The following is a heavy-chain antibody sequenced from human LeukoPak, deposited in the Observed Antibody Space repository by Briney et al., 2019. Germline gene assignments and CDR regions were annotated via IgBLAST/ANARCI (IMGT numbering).Heavy chain of an antibody. D-gene: IGHD6-6*01. Sequence: PSETLSLTCAVYGGSFSGYYWSWIRQPPGKGLEWIGEINHSESTHYNPSVKSRVTISIDTSKNQLSLKLSSVTAADTAMYYCARAYSSSGLFYYWGQGTLVAVSS. CDR1: GGSFSGYY. J-gene: IGHJ4*02. CDR3: ARAYSSSGLFYY. CDR2: INHSEST. V-gene: IGHV4-34*01.